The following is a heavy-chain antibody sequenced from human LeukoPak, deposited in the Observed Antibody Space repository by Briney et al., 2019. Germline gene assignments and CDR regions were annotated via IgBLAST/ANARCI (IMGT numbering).Heavy chain of an antibody. CDR2: FDPEDVEP. Sequence: GASLKVSCKVSGNTYTDLSMNWVRQAPGKGLAWMGGFDPEDVEPIYAQKFQGRVTMTEDTSTATAYMDLSSLRPDDTAVYYCATDFYRGRQFDYWGQGTLVTVSS. V-gene: IGHV1-24*01. J-gene: IGHJ4*02. CDR1: GNTYTDLS. CDR3: ATDFYRGRQFDY. D-gene: IGHD2/OR15-2a*01.